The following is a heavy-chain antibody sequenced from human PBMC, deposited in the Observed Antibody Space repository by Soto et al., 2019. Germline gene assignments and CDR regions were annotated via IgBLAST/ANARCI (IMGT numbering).Heavy chain of an antibody. CDR3: ASAPDYGDSYYFDY. D-gene: IGHD4-17*01. V-gene: IGHV1-18*01. CDR2: ISAYNGNT. Sequence: ASVRVSCKASGYTFTSYGISWVRQAPGQGLEWMGWISAYNGNTNYAQKLQGRVTMTTDTSTSTAYMELRSLRSDDTAVYYCASAPDYGDSYYFDYWGQGTLVTVSS. CDR1: GYTFTSYG. J-gene: IGHJ4*02.